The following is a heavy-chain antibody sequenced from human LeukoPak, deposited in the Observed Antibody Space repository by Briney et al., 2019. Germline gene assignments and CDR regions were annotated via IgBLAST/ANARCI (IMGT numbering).Heavy chain of an antibody. V-gene: IGHV1-2*02. CDR2: INPNTGGT. Sequence: ASVKVSCKASGYTFTSYYMHWVRQAPGQGLEYMGWINPNTGGTSYAQKFQGRVTMTRDTSITTVYMELSRLRSDDTAIYYCARDRGDYDYILWGQGSLVTVSS. D-gene: IGHD3-16*01. J-gene: IGHJ1*01. CDR3: ARDRGDYDYIL. CDR1: GYTFTSYY.